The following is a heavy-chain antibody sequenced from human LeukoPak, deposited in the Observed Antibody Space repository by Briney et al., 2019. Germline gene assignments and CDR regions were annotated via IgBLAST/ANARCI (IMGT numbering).Heavy chain of an antibody. CDR3: AKDRGYSSGWYDY. CDR1: GFTFSSYG. D-gene: IGHD6-19*01. Sequence: PGGSLRLSCAASGFTFSSYGRHWVRQAPGKGLEWVAVISYDGGNKYYADSVKGRFTISRDNSKNTLYLQMNSLRAEDTAVYYCAKDRGYSSGWYDYWGQGTLVTVSS. CDR2: ISYDGGNK. V-gene: IGHV3-30*18. J-gene: IGHJ4*02.